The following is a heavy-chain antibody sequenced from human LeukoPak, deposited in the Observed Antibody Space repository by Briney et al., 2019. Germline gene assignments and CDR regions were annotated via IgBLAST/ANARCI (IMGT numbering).Heavy chain of an antibody. CDR2: INHSGST. CDR3: GGGGYSSGWYADY. CDR1: GGSFSGYY. V-gene: IGHV4-34*01. J-gene: IGHJ4*02. Sequence: PSETLSLTCAVYGGSFSGYYWSWIRQPPGKGREWIGEINHSGSTNYNPSLKSRVTISVDTSKNQFSLKLSSVTAADTAVYYCGGGGYSSGWYADYWGQGTLVTVSS. D-gene: IGHD6-19*01.